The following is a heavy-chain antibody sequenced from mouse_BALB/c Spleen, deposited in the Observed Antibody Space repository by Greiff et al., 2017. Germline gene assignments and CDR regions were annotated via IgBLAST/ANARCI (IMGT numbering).Heavy chain of an antibody. CDR1: GVDFSRYW. D-gene: IGHD2-1*01. Sequence: AASGVDFSRYWMSWVRQAPGKGLEWIGEINPDSSTINYTPSLKDKFIISRDNAKNTLYLQMSKVRSEDTALYYCARRPYGNYVFAYWGQGTLVTVSA. V-gene: IGHV4-1*02. J-gene: IGHJ3*01. CDR2: INPDSSTI. CDR3: ARRPYGNYVFAY.